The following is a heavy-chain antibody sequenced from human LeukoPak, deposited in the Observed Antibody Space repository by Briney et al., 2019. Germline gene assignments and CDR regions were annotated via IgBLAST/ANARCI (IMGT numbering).Heavy chain of an antibody. CDR2: IIPLLDIA. CDR1: AGTLDSLA. J-gene: IGHJ2*01. D-gene: IGHD4-11*01. CDR3: ARENRIQYDPWFFDL. Sequence: ASVKVSCKASAGTLDSLAISWVRQAPGQGLEYMGRIIPLLDIANYAQKFEKRITITADKATSTSYMEVSSLTPDDTAMYFCARENRIQYDPWFFDLWGRGTLVIVSS. V-gene: IGHV1-69*04.